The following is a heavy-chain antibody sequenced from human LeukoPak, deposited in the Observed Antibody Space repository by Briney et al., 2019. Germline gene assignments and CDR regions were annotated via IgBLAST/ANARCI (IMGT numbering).Heavy chain of an antibody. D-gene: IGHD2-15*01. CDR3: AKGTLGHCNGASCYPLDY. CDR1: GFTFSNYA. Sequence: GGSLRLSCAASGFTFSNYAMAWVRQAPGKEPEWVSVITGGGADTYQIDSVKGRFTISRDNSKNTLYLQMNSLRAEDTAVYFCAKGTLGHCNGASCYPLDYWGQGTLVTVSS. V-gene: IGHV3-23*01. CDR2: ITGGGADT. J-gene: IGHJ4*02.